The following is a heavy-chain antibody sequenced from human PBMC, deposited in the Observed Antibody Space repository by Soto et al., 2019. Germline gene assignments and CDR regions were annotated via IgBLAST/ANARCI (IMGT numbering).Heavy chain of an antibody. D-gene: IGHD3-22*01. Sequence: GGSLRLSCAASGFTFSSYAMGWVRQTPGKGLEWVSAISARGDNTYYADSVKGRFTLSRDNSRNTLYLQMNSLRAEDTAVYSCAKVYSSGSYFPDYWGQGTLVTVSS. CDR2: ISARGDNT. CDR1: GFTFSSYA. CDR3: AKVYSSGSYFPDY. J-gene: IGHJ4*02. V-gene: IGHV3-23*01.